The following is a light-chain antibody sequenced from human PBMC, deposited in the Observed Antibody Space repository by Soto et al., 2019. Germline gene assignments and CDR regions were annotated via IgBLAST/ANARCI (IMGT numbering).Light chain of an antibody. CDR1: SSNIGSNY. J-gene: IGLJ3*02. V-gene: IGLV1-51*01. Sequence: QSVLTQPPSVSAAPGQTVTISCSGSSSNIGSNYVSWYQHLPGTAPKLLIYDNNKRPSGIPDRFSGSQSGTSATLGITGLQTGDEADYYCGTWDDSLNAWVFGGGTKLTVL. CDR3: GTWDDSLNAWV. CDR2: DNN.